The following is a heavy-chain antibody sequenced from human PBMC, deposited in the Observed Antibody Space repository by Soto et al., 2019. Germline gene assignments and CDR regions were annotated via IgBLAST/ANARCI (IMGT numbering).Heavy chain of an antibody. D-gene: IGHD6-19*01. CDR3: ARDHGWGIAVAGTLNYYYGMDV. CDR1: GGSISSYY. V-gene: IGHV4-59*01. Sequence: SETLCLTCTVSGGSISSYYWSWIRQPPGKGLEWIGYIYYSGSTNYNPSLKSRVTISVDTSKNQFSLKLSSVTAADTAVYYCARDHGWGIAVAGTLNYYYGMDVWGQGTTVTVSS. CDR2: IYYSGST. J-gene: IGHJ6*02.